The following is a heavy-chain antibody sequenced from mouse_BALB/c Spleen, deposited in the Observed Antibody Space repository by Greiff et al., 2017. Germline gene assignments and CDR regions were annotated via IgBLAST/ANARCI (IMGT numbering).Heavy chain of an antibody. D-gene: IGHD2-14*01. Sequence: EVQLQQSGPELVKPGASVKMSCKASGYTFTSYVMHWVKQKPGQGLEWIGYINPYNDGTKYNEKFKGKATLTSDKSSSTAYMELSSLTSEDSAVYYCARCYRVAWFAYWGQGTLVTGSA. V-gene: IGHV1-14*01. CDR2: INPYNDGT. J-gene: IGHJ3*01. CDR1: GYTFTSYV. CDR3: ARCYRVAWFAY.